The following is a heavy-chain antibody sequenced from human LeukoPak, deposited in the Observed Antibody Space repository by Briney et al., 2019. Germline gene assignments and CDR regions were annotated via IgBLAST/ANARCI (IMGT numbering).Heavy chain of an antibody. CDR3: AKDRQYIAARPDY. D-gene: IGHD6-6*01. Sequence: PGGSLRLSCAASGFTFNTYSLIWVRQAPGKGLEWVSSISGSSTYIFYADSVKGRFTISRDNAKNSLYLQMNSLRAEDTAVYYCAKDRQYIAARPDYWGQGTWSPSPQ. CDR2: ISGSSTYI. CDR1: GFTFNTYS. J-gene: IGHJ4*02. V-gene: IGHV3-21*01.